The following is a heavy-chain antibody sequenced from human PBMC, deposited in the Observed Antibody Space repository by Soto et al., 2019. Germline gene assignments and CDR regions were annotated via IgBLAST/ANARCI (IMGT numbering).Heavy chain of an antibody. CDR1: GFTFSSYG. CDR3: AKDRRYYYGAGSPDY. CDR2: ISYDGSNK. Sequence: QVQLVESGGGVVQPGRSLRLSCAASGFTFSSYGMHWVRQAPGKGLEWVAVISYDGSNKYYADSVKGRFTISRDNSKNTLYLQMNSLRAEDTAVYYCAKDRRYYYGAGSPDYWGQGTLVTVSS. V-gene: IGHV3-30*18. J-gene: IGHJ4*02. D-gene: IGHD3-10*01.